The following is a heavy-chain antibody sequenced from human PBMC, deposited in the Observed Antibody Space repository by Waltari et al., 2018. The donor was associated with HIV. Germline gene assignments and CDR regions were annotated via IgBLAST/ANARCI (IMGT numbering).Heavy chain of an antibody. CDR3: VAQDYSDSVDW. CDR2: IYYTGNT. CDR1: GGSISSNVYH. V-gene: IGHV4-39*07. D-gene: IGHD4-17*01. Sequence: QLRLQESGPRLVKPSETLSLTCSVSGGSISSNVYHWGWIRQSPGKGLEWIGSIYYTGNTYYKPSLKRRVTISIDTSKNQFSLRLTSVTAADTAIYYCVAQDYSDSVDWWGQGTLVTAFS. J-gene: IGHJ4*02.